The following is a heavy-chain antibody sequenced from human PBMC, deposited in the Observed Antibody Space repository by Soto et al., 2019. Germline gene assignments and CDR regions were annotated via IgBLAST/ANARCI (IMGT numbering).Heavy chain of an antibody. CDR2: IKSKTDGGTT. Sequence: GGSLRLSCAASGFTFSNAWMSWVRQAPGKGLEWVGRIKSKTDGGTTDYAAPVKGRFTISRDDSENTLYLQMNSLRAEDTAVYYCARDRLRGRYDAFDIWGQGTMVTVSS. CDR1: GFTFSNAW. D-gene: IGHD3-16*01. J-gene: IGHJ3*02. CDR3: ARDRLRGRYDAFDI. V-gene: IGHV3-15*01.